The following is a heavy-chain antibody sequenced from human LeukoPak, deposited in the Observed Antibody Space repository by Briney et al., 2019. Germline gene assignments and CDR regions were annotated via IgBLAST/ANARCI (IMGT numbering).Heavy chain of an antibody. Sequence: PSETLSLTCTVSGDSISSSTYYWGCIRQPPGKGLECIGSIYYSGSTYYNPSLKSRVTISVDTSKNQFSLKLRSVSDADTAVYYCARQGDFWSGYPSDYWGQGTLVTVSS. V-gene: IGHV4-39*01. CDR1: GDSISSSTYY. CDR2: IYYSGST. D-gene: IGHD3-3*01. J-gene: IGHJ4*02. CDR3: ARQGDFWSGYPSDY.